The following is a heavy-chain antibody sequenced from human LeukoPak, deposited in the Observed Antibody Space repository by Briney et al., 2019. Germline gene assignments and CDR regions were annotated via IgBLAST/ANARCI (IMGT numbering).Heavy chain of an antibody. J-gene: IGHJ4*02. V-gene: IGHV3-23*01. CDR2: ISASGYAT. CDR3: AKIFGSGSYNTPPAGY. CDR1: GFTFGSSA. Sequence: GGSLRLSCAASGFTFGSSAMSWVRQAPGKGLEWVSAISASGYATYYADSVKGRFTISRDNSKNTLFLQMNGLRAEDTAVFYCAKIFGSGSYNTPPAGYRGQGTLVTVSS. D-gene: IGHD3-10*01.